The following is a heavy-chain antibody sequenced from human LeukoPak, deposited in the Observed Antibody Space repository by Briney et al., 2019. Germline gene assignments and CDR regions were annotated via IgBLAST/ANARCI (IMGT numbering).Heavy chain of an antibody. Sequence: ASVKVSCKASGYTFTSYYMHWVRQAPGQGLEWMGIINPSGGSTSYAQKFQGRVTMTRDMSTSTAYMELRSLRSDDTAVYYCARLSGNPDYWGQGTLVTVSS. CDR3: ARLSGNPDY. V-gene: IGHV1-46*01. D-gene: IGHD4-23*01. CDR2: INPSGGST. CDR1: GYTFTSYY. J-gene: IGHJ4*02.